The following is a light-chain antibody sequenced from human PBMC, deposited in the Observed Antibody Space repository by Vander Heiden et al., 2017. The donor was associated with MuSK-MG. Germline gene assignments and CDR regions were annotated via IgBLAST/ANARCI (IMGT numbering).Light chain of an antibody. Sequence: SYVLTQPPSVSVAPGKTAGITCGGNNIGSKGVHWYQQKPGQAHVLVIYYDSDRPSGIPERFSGSNSGNTATLTISRVEAGDEADYYCQVWDSSSDRVVFGGGTKLTVL. CDR3: QVWDSSSDRVV. CDR1: NIGSKG. J-gene: IGLJ2*01. CDR2: YDS. V-gene: IGLV3-21*04.